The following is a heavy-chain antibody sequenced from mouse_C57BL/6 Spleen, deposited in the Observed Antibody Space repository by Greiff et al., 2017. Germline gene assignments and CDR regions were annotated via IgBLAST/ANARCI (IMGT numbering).Heavy chain of an antibody. D-gene: IGHD2-1*01. V-gene: IGHV10-3*01. CDR3: VRDDYYGKGAWFAY. Sequence: EVQLVESGGGLVQPKGSLKLSCAASGFTFNTYAMHWVRQAPGKGLEWVARIRSKSSNYATYYADSVKDRFTISRDDSQSMLYLQMNNLKTEDTAMYYCVRDDYYGKGAWFAYWGQGTLVTVSA. CDR2: IRSKSSNYAT. J-gene: IGHJ3*01. CDR1: GFTFNTYA.